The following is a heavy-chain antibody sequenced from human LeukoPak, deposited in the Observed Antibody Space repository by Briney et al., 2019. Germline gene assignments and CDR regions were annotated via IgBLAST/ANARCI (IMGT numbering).Heavy chain of an antibody. D-gene: IGHD5-12*01. V-gene: IGHV3-7*05. CDR2: IKKDGSEK. CDR1: GFILSSYV. Sequence: GGSLRLSCEASGFILSSYVMNWVRQAPGKGLECVANIKKDGSEKNYVDSVKGRFTISRDNAKNSLYLQMNSLRDEDTAVYYCVRGSFSGSGYWGQGTLVTVSS. CDR3: VRGSFSGSGY. J-gene: IGHJ4*02.